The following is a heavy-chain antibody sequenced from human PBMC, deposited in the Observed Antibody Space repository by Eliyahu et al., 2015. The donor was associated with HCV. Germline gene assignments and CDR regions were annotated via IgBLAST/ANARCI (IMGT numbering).Heavy chain of an antibody. V-gene: IGHV3-73*01. J-gene: IGHJ4*02. Sequence: EVQLVESGGGLVQPGGSLXLSCAASGFTFSGSAMHWVRQASGKGLEWVGRIRSKANSYATAYAASVKGRFTISRDDSKNTAYLQMNSLKTEDTAVYYCTRPTVTDDYWGQGTLVTVSS. CDR3: TRPTVTDDY. D-gene: IGHD4-17*01. CDR1: GFTFSGSA. CDR2: IRSKANSYAT.